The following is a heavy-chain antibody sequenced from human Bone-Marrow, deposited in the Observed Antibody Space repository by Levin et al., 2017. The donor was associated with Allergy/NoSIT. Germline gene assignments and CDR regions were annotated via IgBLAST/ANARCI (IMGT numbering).Heavy chain of an antibody. Sequence: TGGSLRLSCAASGFTFSRYAMAWVRQAPGQGLEWVSGMSGSGGRTVYAGSVKGRFTISRDNSKNIMYLQMNSLRVEDTALYYCAREDNWNYDYWGQGTLVTVSS. J-gene: IGHJ4*02. CDR1: GFTFSRYA. D-gene: IGHD1-7*01. V-gene: IGHV3-23*01. CDR2: MSGSGGRT. CDR3: AREDNWNYDY.